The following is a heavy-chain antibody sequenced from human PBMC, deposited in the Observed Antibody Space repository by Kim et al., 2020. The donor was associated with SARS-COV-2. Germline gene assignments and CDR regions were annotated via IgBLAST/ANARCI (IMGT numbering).Heavy chain of an antibody. CDR2: IYYSGST. CDR3: ARETRGPSENWFDP. J-gene: IGHJ5*02. CDR1: GGSISSGGYY. V-gene: IGHV4-31*03. Sequence: SETLSLTCTVSGGSISSGGYYWSWIRQHPGKGLEWIGYIYYSGSTYYNPSLKSRVTISVDTSKNQFSLKLSSVTAADTAVYYCARETRGPSENWFDPWGQGTLVTVSS.